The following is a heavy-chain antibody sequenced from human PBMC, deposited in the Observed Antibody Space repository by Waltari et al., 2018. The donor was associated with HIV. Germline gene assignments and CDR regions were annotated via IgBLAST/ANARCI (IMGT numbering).Heavy chain of an antibody. CDR1: ASSISSGYY. CDR3: ARDQDYYDSSGYTCYAFDM. J-gene: IGHJ3*02. Sequence: QVQLQESGPGVVKPSETLSLTCTVSASSISSGYYWGWIRQSPGKGLEWIWSIYRSGTTYYNPSLKSRVTISVNMSKNQFSLKLTSMTAADTALYYCARDQDYYDSSGYTCYAFDMWGPGTMVTVSS. D-gene: IGHD3-22*01. V-gene: IGHV4-38-2*02. CDR2: IYRSGTT.